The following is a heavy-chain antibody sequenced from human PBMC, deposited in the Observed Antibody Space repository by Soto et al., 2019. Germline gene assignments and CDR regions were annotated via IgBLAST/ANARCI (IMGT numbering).Heavy chain of an antibody. CDR2: IWYDGSNK. J-gene: IGHJ6*02. Sequence: QVQLVESGGGVVQPGRSLRLSCAASGFTFSSYGMHWVRQAPGKGLEWVAVIWYDGSNKYYADSVKGRFTISRDNSKNTLYLQMNSLRAEDTAVYYCARDPSQIYPYASYYYYGMDVLGQGTTVTVSS. CDR1: GFTFSSYG. D-gene: IGHD4-17*01. V-gene: IGHV3-33*01. CDR3: ARDPSQIYPYASYYYYGMDV.